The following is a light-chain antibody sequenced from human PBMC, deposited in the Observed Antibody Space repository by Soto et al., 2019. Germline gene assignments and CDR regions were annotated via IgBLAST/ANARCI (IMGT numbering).Light chain of an antibody. V-gene: IGKV4-1*01. CDR2: WAS. CDR1: QSVLYSSNNKNY. J-gene: IGKJ4*01. Sequence: DIMMTQSPDSLAVSLGERATINCKSSQSVLYSSNNKNYLAWYQQKPGQPPKLLIYWASTRESGVPDRFSGSGSGTDFTLTISSLQAEDVAVYSCQQYYSTPLTFGGGTKVDI. CDR3: QQYYSTPLT.